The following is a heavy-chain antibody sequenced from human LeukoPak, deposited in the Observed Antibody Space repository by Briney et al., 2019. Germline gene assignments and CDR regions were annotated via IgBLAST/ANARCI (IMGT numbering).Heavy chain of an antibody. CDR2: NKEDGTDK. J-gene: IGHJ4*02. D-gene: IGHD3-10*01. Sequence: GGSLRLSCVASGFTLSSSWMTWIGQAPGKGLEWVAHNKEDGTDKDYGDSVKGRFTISRDNTKNSLFLQLNSLRAEDTAVYYCVRDRGWFHFDLWGQGTLVTVSS. CDR3: VRDRGWFHFDL. CDR1: GFTLSSSW. V-gene: IGHV3-7*01.